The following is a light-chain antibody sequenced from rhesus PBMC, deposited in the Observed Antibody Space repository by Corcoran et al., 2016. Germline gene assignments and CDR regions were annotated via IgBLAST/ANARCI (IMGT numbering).Light chain of an antibody. CDR2: KAS. CDR3: LQYYSDPFN. CDR1: QGISTY. Sequence: DIQMTQSPSSLSASVGDRVTITCRASQGISTYLNWYQQKPGKAPKRLIYKASSLEGGVPSRFSGSGSGTDFTLTISRLQPEDFAIYYCLQYYSDPFNFGQGTKVEI. J-gene: IGKJ2*01. V-gene: IGKV1-43*02.